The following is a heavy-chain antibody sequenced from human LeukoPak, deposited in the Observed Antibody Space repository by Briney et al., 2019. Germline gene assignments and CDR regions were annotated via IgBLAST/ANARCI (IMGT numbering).Heavy chain of an antibody. CDR1: GGTFSSYA. CDR2: IIPIFGTA. J-gene: IGHJ3*02. Sequence: SVKVSCKASGGTFSSYAISWVRQAPGQGLEWMGGIIPIFGTANYAQKFQGRVTITADKSTSTAYMELSSLRSEDTAVYYCASLEKSFYYGSGSYNSDDAFDIWGQGTVVTVSS. V-gene: IGHV1-69*06. D-gene: IGHD3-10*01. CDR3: ASLEKSFYYGSGSYNSDDAFDI.